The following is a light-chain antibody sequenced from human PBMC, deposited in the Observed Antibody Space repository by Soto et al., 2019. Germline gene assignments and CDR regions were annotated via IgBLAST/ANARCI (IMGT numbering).Light chain of an antibody. CDR3: QAYDYSLTASV. Sequence: QSVLTQPPSVSGAPGQRVTLSCTGNSSNLGAGYDVHWIQQLPGAAPKLVIFGNRNRPSGVPERFSGSKSGASASLAITGLQAEDEADYYCQAYDYSLTASVFGGGTKVTVL. CDR1: SSNLGAGYD. V-gene: IGLV1-40*01. J-gene: IGLJ3*02. CDR2: GNR.